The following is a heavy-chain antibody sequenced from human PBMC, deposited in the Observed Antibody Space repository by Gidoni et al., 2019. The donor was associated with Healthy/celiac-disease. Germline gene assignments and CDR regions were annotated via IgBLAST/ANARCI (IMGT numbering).Heavy chain of an antibody. J-gene: IGHJ4*02. CDR2: INHSGST. D-gene: IGHD2-15*01. V-gene: IGHV4-34*01. CDR1: GGSFSGYY. CDR3: ARGGVVVVAATSFGY. Sequence: QVQLQQWGAGLLKPSETLSLTCAVYGGSFSGYYWSWIRQPPGKGLEWIGEINHSGSTNYNPSLKSRVTISVDTSKNQFSLKLSSVTAADTAVYYCARGGVVVVAATSFGYWGQGTLVTVSS.